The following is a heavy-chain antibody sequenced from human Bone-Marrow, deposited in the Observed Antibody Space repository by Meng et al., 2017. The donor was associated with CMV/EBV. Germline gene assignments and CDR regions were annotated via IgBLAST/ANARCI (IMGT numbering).Heavy chain of an antibody. CDR3: ARWLQFDYYYGMDV. CDR1: GFTVSSNY. D-gene: IGHD5-24*01. V-gene: IGHV3-66*02. Sequence: GESLKISCAASGFTVSSNYMSWVRQAPGKGLEWVSVIYSGGSTYYADSVKGRFTISRDNSKNTLYLQMNSLRAEDTAVYYCARWLQFDYYYGMDVWGQGTTVTVSS. J-gene: IGHJ6*02. CDR2: IYSGGST.